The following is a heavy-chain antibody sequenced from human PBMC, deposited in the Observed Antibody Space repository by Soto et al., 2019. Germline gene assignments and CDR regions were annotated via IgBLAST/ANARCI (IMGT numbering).Heavy chain of an antibody. V-gene: IGHV3-53*01. Sequence: LRLSCAASGFSFSGKNYLTWVRQAPGKGLEWVSALYSSDGTYYADSVKGRFSVSRDNSKNTFYLQLHSLRPEDTALYFCATWLQREHAFDIWGLGTMVTVS. CDR3: ATWLQREHAFDI. CDR1: GFSFSGKNY. D-gene: IGHD1-1*01. CDR2: LYSSDGT. J-gene: IGHJ3*02.